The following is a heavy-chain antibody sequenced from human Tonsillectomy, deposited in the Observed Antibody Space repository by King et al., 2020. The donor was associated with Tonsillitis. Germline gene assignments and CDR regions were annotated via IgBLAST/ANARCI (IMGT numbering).Heavy chain of an antibody. CDR3: TALVGATKGPDAFDI. CDR1: GFTFSNAW. D-gene: IGHD1-26*01. CDR2: IKSKTDGGTT. J-gene: IGHJ3*02. V-gene: IGHV3-15*07. Sequence: VQLVESGGGLVKPGGSLRLSCAASGFTFSNAWMNWVRQAPGKGLEWVGRIKSKTDGGTTDYAAPVKGRFTISRDDSKKTLYLQMNSLKTEDTAVYYCTALVGATKGPDAFDIWGQGTMVTVSS.